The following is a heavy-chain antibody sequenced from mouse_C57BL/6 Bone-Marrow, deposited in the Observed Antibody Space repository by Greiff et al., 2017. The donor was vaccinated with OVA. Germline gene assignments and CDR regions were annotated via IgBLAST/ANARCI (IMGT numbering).Heavy chain of an antibody. CDR3: ARDQGYYYAELDY. CDR2: ISDGGSYT. Sequence: EVKLMASGGGLVKPGGSLKLSCAASGFTFSSYAMSWVRQTPDKRLEWVATISDGGSYTSYPDHVKGRFTISSDNAKINLYLHMRHLESADTSMYYCARDQGYYYAELDYWGQGTTLTVSS. D-gene: IGHD1-1*01. CDR1: GFTFSSYA. J-gene: IGHJ2*01. V-gene: IGHV5-4*01.